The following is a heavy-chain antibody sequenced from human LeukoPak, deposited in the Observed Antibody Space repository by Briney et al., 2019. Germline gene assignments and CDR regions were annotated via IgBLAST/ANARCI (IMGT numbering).Heavy chain of an antibody. CDR3: AKGAAAGTPGYFDY. CDR2: ISWNSGSI. D-gene: IGHD6-13*01. V-gene: IGHV3-9*01. CDR1: GFTFDDYA. J-gene: IGHJ4*02. Sequence: GGSLRLSCAASGFTFDDYAMHWVRQAPGKGLEWVSGISWNSGSIGYADSVKGRFTISRDNAKNSLYLQMNSLRAEDTALYYCAKGAAAGTPGYFDYWGQETLVTVSS.